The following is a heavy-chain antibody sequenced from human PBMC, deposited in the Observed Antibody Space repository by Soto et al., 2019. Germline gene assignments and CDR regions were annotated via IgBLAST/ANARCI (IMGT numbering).Heavy chain of an antibody. V-gene: IGHV4-34*01. CDR2: VNQSGRS. J-gene: IGHJ4*02. Sequence: SETLSLTCGVYGGSFSNYYWSWIRQPPGKGLEWIGEVNQSGRSNFNPSLRSRVTISVDTSQNQFSLQLSSVTAADTAVYYCARDGFNYGSFDSWGQGTLVTVSS. D-gene: IGHD3-10*01. CDR3: ARDGFNYGSFDS. CDR1: GGSFSNYY.